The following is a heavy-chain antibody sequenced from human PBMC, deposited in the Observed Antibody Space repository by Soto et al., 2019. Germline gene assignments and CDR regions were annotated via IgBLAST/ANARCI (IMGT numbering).Heavy chain of an antibody. CDR1: GGTFSSYA. J-gene: IGHJ6*02. V-gene: IGHV1-69*13. D-gene: IGHD4-4*01. CDR3: ARDPTTVTNGGYYYYGMDV. CDR2: IIPIFGTA. Sequence: ASVKVSCKASGGTFSSYAISWVRQAPGQGLEWMGGIIPIFGTANYAQKFQGRVTITADESTSTAYMELSSLRSEDTAVYYCARDPTTVTNGGYYYYGMDVWGQGTTVTVSS.